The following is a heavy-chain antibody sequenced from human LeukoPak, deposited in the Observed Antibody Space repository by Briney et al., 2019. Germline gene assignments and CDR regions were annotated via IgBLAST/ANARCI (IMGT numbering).Heavy chain of an antibody. D-gene: IGHD2-2*01. CDR3: ARGRIVVVPAAIYYYYMDV. V-gene: IGHV4-30-2*01. J-gene: IGHJ6*03. CDR2: IYHSGST. Sequence: SETLSLTCTVSGGSISSGGYYWSWIRQPPGKGLEWIGYIYHSGSTYYNPSLKSRVSISVDRSKNQFSLKLSSVTAADTAVYYCARGRIVVVPAAIYYYYMDVWGKGTTVTVSS. CDR1: GGSISSGGYY.